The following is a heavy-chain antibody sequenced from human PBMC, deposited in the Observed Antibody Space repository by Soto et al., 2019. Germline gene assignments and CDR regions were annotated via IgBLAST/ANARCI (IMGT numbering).Heavy chain of an antibody. D-gene: IGHD1-7*01. V-gene: IGHV4-61*01. Sequence: SETLSLTCTVSGDSVSSGSYYWSWIRLPPGEGLEWIGYVNYGGSTNYNPSLKSPVTISLDTSKNQFSLKVKSVTAADTAVYYCAKHRGDGNYVFDYWGQGILV. CDR3: AKHRGDGNYVFDY. J-gene: IGHJ4*02. CDR1: GDSVSSGSYY. CDR2: VNYGGST.